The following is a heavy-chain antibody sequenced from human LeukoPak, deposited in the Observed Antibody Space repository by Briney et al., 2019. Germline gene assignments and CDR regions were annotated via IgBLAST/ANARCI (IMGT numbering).Heavy chain of an antibody. V-gene: IGHV3-48*03. Sequence: GGSLRLSCAASGFTFSSYEMNWIHQAPGKGLEWVSYISSSGSTIYYADSVKGRFTISRDNAKNSLYLQMNSLRAEDTAVYYCARGGYYDSSGYDYWGQGTLVTVSS. CDR1: GFTFSSYE. CDR2: ISSSGSTI. CDR3: ARGGYYDSSGYDY. J-gene: IGHJ4*02. D-gene: IGHD3-22*01.